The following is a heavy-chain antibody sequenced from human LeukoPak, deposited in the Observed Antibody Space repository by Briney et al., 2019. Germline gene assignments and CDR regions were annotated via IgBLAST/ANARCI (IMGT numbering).Heavy chain of an antibody. V-gene: IGHV3-11*06. J-gene: IGHJ4*02. Sequence: PGGSLRLSCAASGFTFSDSYMSWLRQAPGKGLEWVSYISGGSSYTDYADSLKGRFTISRDNAKNSLYLQMNSLRAEDTAVYYCARGMDYGDSYCFDYWGRGTLVTVSS. CDR2: ISGGSSYT. CDR3: ARGMDYGDSYCFDY. D-gene: IGHD4-17*01. CDR1: GFTFSDSY.